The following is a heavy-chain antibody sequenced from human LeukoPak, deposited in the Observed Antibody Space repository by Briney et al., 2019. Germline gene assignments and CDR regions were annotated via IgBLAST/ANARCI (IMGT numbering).Heavy chain of an antibody. J-gene: IGHJ4*02. CDR1: GGSISSGDYY. D-gene: IGHD7-27*01. CDR2: IHYSGST. Sequence: PSETLSLTCTVSGGSISSGDYYWSWIRQPPGKGLEWIGYIHYSGSTYYTPSLKSRLTISVDTSRNQFSLKLSSVTAADTAVCYCAREGANWGSPFDYWGQGTLVTVSS. CDR3: AREGANWGSPFDY. V-gene: IGHV4-30-4*01.